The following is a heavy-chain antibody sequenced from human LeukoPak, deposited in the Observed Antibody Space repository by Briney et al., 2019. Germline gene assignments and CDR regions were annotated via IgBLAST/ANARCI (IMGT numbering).Heavy chain of an antibody. CDR2: INTYSANT. D-gene: IGHD6-19*01. CDR3: ARRYSSGWYRDDAFDI. CDR1: GYTFNNHD. J-gene: IGHJ3*02. Sequence: ASVKVSCKASGYTFNNHDINWVRQAPGRGLEWMGWINTYSANTDYAQEFQDRVIMTTDTSTSTAYMELSRLRSDDTAVYYCARRYSSGWYRDDAFDIWGQGTMVTVSS. V-gene: IGHV1-18*01.